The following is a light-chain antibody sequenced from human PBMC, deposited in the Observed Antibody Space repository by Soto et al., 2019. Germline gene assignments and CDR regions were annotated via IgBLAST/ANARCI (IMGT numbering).Light chain of an antibody. CDR2: EAS. V-gene: IGKV1-27*01. J-gene: IGKJ2*01. Sequence: DMQMTQSPSSLSAPVGDRVTITCRASQGISNYVAWYQQKPGKVPTLLIYEASSLHSGVPSRFSGRGSGTDFTLTISSLQPEDVATYFCQNYNSAPYAFGQGTKLEIK. CDR1: QGISNY. CDR3: QNYNSAPYA.